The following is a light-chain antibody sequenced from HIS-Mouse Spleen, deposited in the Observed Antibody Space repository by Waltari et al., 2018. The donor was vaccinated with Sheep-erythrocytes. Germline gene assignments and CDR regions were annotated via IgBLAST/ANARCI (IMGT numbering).Light chain of an antibody. CDR3: CSYAGSSTPWV. J-gene: IGLJ3*02. CDR2: EGS. V-gene: IGLV2-23*01. Sequence: LTQPPSASGSPGQSVTISCTGTSSDVGGYNYVSWYQQHPGKAPKLMIYEGSKRPSGVSNRFSGSKAGNTASLTISGLQAEDEADYYCCSYAGSSTPWVFGGGTKLTVL. CDR1: SSDVGGYNY.